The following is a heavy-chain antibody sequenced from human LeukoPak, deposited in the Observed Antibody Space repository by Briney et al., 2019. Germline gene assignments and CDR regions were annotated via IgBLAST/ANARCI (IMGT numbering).Heavy chain of an antibody. J-gene: IGHJ4*02. CDR3: ATEGNSGYYFNFDY. CDR1: GYTLTELS. CDR2: FDPEDGET. D-gene: IGHD3-22*01. V-gene: IGHV1-24*01. Sequence: ASVKVSCKVSGYTLTELSMHWARQAPGKGLEWMGGFDPEDGETIYAQKFHGRVTMTEDTSTDTAYMELSSLRSEDTAVYYCATEGNSGYYFNFDYWGQGTLVTVSS.